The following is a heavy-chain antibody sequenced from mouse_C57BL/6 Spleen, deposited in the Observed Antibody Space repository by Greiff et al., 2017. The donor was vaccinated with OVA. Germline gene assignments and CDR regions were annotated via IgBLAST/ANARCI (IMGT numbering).Heavy chain of an antibody. CDR3: ARSDSSGYAMDY. J-gene: IGHJ4*01. Sequence: QVQLKESGPELVKPGASVKISCKASGYAFSSSWLNWVKQRPGKGLEWIGRIYPGDGDTNYNGKFTGKATLTADKSSSTAYMQLSSLTSEDSAIYFGARSDSSGYAMDYWGQGTSVTGSS. CDR2: IYPGDGDT. D-gene: IGHD3-2*02. V-gene: IGHV1-82*01. CDR1: GYAFSSSW.